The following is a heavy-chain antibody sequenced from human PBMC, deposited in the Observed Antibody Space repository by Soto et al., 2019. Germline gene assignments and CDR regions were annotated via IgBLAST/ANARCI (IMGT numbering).Heavy chain of an antibody. CDR2: IYPGDSDT. Sequence: PGESLKISCQGFGYSFSSYWIGWVRQMPGKGLEWMGLIYPGDSDTRYSPSFQGQVTISADKSISTAYLQWSSLKASDTAMYYCARLKAVAGTNYYYGMDVWGQGTTVTVSS. V-gene: IGHV5-51*01. J-gene: IGHJ6*02. CDR1: GYSFSSYW. CDR3: ARLKAVAGTNYYYGMDV. D-gene: IGHD6-19*01.